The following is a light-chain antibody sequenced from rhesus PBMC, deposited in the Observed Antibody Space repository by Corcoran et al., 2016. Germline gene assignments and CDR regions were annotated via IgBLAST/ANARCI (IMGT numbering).Light chain of an antibody. J-gene: IGKJ2*01. CDR2: YAS. V-gene: IGKV3-35*01. CDR3: QQYNDWNN. Sequence: EIVMTQSPATLSVSPGERATLSCRASQSVSKNVAWYQQKPGQPPRLLIYYASNRATGIPDSVSCRGSGTDFTLPLSSLAPEDFGLYYCQQYNDWNNFGQGTKVEIK. CDR1: QSVSKN.